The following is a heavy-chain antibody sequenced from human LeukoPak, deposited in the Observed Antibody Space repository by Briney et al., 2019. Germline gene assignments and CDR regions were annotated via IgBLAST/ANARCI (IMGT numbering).Heavy chain of an antibody. Sequence: PSETLSLTCVVSGGSISSGGFSWSWIRQPPGKGLEWIGYIYYSGSTYYNPSLKSRVTISVDTSKNQFSLKLSSVTAADTAVYYCAREDSSSWYRFFDYWGQGTLVTVSS. CDR2: IYYSGST. D-gene: IGHD6-13*01. CDR1: GGSISSGGFS. V-gene: IGHV4-30-4*01. J-gene: IGHJ4*02. CDR3: AREDSSSWYRFFDY.